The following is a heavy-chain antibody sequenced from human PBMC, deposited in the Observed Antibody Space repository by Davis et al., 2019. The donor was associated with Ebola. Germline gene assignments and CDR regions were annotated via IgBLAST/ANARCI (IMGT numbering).Heavy chain of an antibody. Sequence: ASVKVSCKVSGYTLTELSMHWVRQATGQGLEWMGWMNPNSGNTGYAQKFQGRVTMTRNTSISTAYMELSSLRSEDTAVYYCARMSVVRGPLGMDVWGQGTTVTVSS. CDR3: ARMSVVRGPLGMDV. J-gene: IGHJ6*02. D-gene: IGHD4-23*01. CDR2: MNPNSGNT. V-gene: IGHV1-8*01. CDR1: GYTLTELS.